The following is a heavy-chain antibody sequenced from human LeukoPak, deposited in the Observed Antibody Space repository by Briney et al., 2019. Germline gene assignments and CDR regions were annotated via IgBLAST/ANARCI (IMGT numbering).Heavy chain of an antibody. D-gene: IGHD2-21*01. CDR1: GGSISTSYY. CDR3: ARHVASYDFDF. J-gene: IGHJ4*02. Sequence: PSETLSLTCTVSGGSISTSYYWGWIRQPPGKGLEWIGSIYNSGSTYYNPSLKSRVTVSVDRPKNHFSLKLNSVTAADTAVYYCARHVASYDFDFWGQGILVTVSS. V-gene: IGHV4-39*01. CDR2: IYNSGST.